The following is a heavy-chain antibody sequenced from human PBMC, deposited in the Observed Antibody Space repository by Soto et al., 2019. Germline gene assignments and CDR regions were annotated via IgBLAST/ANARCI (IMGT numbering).Heavy chain of an antibody. CDR2: ISDSDETT. V-gene: IGHV3-23*01. CDR3: SKEGYNDGDYVPLCD. Sequence: EVQLLESGEGLAQPGGSLRLSCAGSGFTFSDFAMAWVRQAPGKGLEWVSAISDSDETTFYADSVKGRFTISRDTSKNTLYLQMNSLTSEDTAIYFCSKEGYNDGDYVPLCDWGQGIVVTVSS. J-gene: IGHJ4*02. D-gene: IGHD4-17*01. CDR1: GFTFSDFA.